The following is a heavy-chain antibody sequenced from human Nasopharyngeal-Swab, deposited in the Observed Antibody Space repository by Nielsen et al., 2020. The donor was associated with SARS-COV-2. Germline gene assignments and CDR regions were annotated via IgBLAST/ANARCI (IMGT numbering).Heavy chain of an antibody. J-gene: IGHJ3*02. V-gene: IGHV4-59*01. CDR3: ARVLTGPHDAFDI. CDR2: LYYSGST. Sequence: WIRQPPGKGLEWIGYLYYSGSTFYNPSLESRATISLDTSKNQLSLKLNSVTAADTAVYYCARVLTGPHDAFDIWGQGTMVTVSS. D-gene: IGHD3-9*01.